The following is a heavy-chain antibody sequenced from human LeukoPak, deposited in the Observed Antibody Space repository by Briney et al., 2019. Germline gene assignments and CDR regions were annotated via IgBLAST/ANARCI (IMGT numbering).Heavy chain of an antibody. J-gene: IGHJ4*02. CDR1: GFMFDDSA. Sequence: GGSLRLSCAASGFMFDDSAIHWVRQAPGKGLEWVSVIYLDGSKIYYADSVKGRFTLSRDNSKNTLYLQMNSLIAEDTAVYYCVRDDSGSVIRGVLHYWGQGALVTVSS. D-gene: IGHD3-10*01. CDR2: IYLDGSKI. CDR3: VRDDSGSVIRGVLHY. V-gene: IGHV3-33*08.